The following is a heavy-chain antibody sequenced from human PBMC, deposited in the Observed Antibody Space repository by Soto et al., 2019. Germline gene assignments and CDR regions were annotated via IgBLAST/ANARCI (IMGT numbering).Heavy chain of an antibody. D-gene: IGHD3-22*01. CDR1: GVSVSSGTYY. CDR2: VYYSGVT. V-gene: IGHV4-61*01. CDR3: ARGSVDTVDSSGFYEY. Sequence: ETLSLTCTVSGVSVSSGTYYWAWIRQPPGKGLEWIGYVYYSGVTNYNPSLKSRVTMSVDTSKSQFSLKLTSVTAADRAVYYCARGSVDTVDSSGFYEYWGQGTPVTVSS. J-gene: IGHJ4*02.